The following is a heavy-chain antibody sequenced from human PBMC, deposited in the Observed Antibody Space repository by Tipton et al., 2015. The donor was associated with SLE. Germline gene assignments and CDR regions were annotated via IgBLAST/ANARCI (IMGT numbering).Heavy chain of an antibody. D-gene: IGHD4-23*01. J-gene: IGHJ6*03. CDR2: INHSGST. CDR1: GGSFSGYY. CDR3: AGGKGPVTHGYYYFMDV. V-gene: IGHV4-34*01. Sequence: TLSLTCAVYGGSFSGYYWSWIRQPPGKGLEWIGEINHSGSTNYNPSLKSRVTISVDTSKNQFSLKLSSVTAADTAVYFCAGGKGPVTHGYYYFMDVWGKGTTVTVSS.